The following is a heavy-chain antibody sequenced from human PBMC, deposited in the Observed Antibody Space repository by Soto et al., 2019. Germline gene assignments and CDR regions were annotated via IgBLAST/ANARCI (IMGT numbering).Heavy chain of an antibody. V-gene: IGHV3-21*01. CDR2: ISSSHNI. CDR1: GFTFSSYS. Sequence: GSLRLSCAASGFTFSSYSMNWVRQAPGKGLEWVSSISSSHNIYYADSVKGRFTISRDNAKNLLYLQMNSLRAEDTAVYYCARNYGDFDYWGQGTLVTVSS. CDR3: ARNYGDFDY. J-gene: IGHJ4*02. D-gene: IGHD4-17*01.